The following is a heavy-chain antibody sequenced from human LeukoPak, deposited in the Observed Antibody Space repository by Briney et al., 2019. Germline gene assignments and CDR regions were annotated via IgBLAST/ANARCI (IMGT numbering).Heavy chain of an antibody. J-gene: IGHJ5*02. V-gene: IGHV4-61*02. Sequence: SQTLSLTCTVSGGSISSGSYYWSWIRQPAGKGLEWIGRIYTSGSTNYNPSLKSRVTISVDTSKNQLSLKLSSVTAADTAVYYCARHTSSRGWFDPWGQGTLVTVSS. D-gene: IGHD6-13*01. CDR3: ARHTSSRGWFDP. CDR2: IYTSGST. CDR1: GGSISSGSYY.